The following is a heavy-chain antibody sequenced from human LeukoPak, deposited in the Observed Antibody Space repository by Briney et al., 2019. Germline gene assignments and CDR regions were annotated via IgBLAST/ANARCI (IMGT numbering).Heavy chain of an antibody. CDR1: GFSFSAYW. J-gene: IGHJ4*02. CDR3: ARTTTVTTPFDL. Sequence: GGSLRLSCAASGFSFSAYWMSWVRQAPGKGLEWVVNIEPDGSKKYYVDSVKGRFTIPRDNAKNSVYLQMNSLRAEDTAMYYCARTTTVTTPFDLWGQGTLVTVSS. D-gene: IGHD4-17*01. CDR2: IEPDGSKK. V-gene: IGHV3-7*04.